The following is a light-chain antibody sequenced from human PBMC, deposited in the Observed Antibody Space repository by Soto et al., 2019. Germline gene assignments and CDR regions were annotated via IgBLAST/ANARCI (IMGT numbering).Light chain of an antibody. V-gene: IGLV2-23*01. CDR1: SSTVGGFNA. CDR3: CSYVGASTYV. J-gene: IGLJ1*01. Sequence: QSVLTQPASVSGSPGQSITISCTGTSSTVGGFNAVSWYQQHPEKAPKVIIYEGIKRPSGVSNRFSGSNSGSTASLTISGLQAEDEADYYCCSYVGASTYVFGTGTKVTVL. CDR2: EGI.